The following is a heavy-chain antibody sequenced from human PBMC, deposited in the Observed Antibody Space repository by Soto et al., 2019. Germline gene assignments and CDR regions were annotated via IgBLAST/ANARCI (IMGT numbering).Heavy chain of an antibody. CDR1: GFTFSSYG. CDR3: AKPRVRGVYYYYMDV. D-gene: IGHD3-10*01. J-gene: IGHJ6*03. Sequence: GGSLRLSCAASGFTFSSYGMHWVRQAPGKGLEWVAVISYDGSNKYYADSVKGRFTISRDNSKNTLYLQMNSLRAEDTAVYYCAKPRVRGVYYYYMDVWGKGTTVTVSS. V-gene: IGHV3-30*18. CDR2: ISYDGSNK.